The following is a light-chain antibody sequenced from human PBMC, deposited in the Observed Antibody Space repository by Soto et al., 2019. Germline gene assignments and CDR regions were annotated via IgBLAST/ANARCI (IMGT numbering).Light chain of an antibody. CDR3: QQYNSYLWT. V-gene: IGKV1-5*03. Sequence: DIQMTQSPSTLSGSVGDRVAITCRASQSISPWLAWYQQKPGKAPKLLIYKASGLESGVPSRFSGSGSGTEFTLTISSLQPDDFATYYCQQYNSYLWTFGQGTKVDI. J-gene: IGKJ1*01. CDR1: QSISPW. CDR2: KAS.